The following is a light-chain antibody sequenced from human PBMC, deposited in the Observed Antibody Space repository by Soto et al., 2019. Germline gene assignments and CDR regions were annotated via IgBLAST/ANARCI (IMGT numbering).Light chain of an antibody. CDR2: GAS. V-gene: IGKV3-20*01. Sequence: ESVLTQSPGTLSLSPGERATLSCRASQSVSNNYLAWYQQKPGQAPRLLIYGASTRATGIPDRFSGSGSGTDFTLTISRLEPEDSAVYYCQQYGSSPTWTFG. J-gene: IGKJ1*01. CDR1: QSVSNNY. CDR3: QQYGSSPTWT.